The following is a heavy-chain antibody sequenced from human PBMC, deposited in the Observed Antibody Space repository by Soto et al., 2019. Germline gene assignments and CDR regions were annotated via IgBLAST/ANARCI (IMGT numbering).Heavy chain of an antibody. CDR1: GFTFSDYY. Sequence: LRLSCAASGFTFSDYYMSWIRQAPGKGLEWVSYISSSSSYTNYADSVKGRFTISRDNAKNSLYLQMNSLRAEDTAVYYCARGLARWELLIRPWFDPWGQGTLVTVSS. V-gene: IGHV3-11*06. D-gene: IGHD1-26*01. CDR3: ARGLARWELLIRPWFDP. J-gene: IGHJ5*02. CDR2: ISSSSSYT.